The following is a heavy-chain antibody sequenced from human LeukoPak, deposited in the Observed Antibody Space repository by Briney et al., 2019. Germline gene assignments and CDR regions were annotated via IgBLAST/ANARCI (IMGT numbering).Heavy chain of an antibody. D-gene: IGHD6-19*01. V-gene: IGHV3-30*04. CDR3: AKDMSSSGWYGFDY. Sequence: GRSLRLSCTGSEFTFRRYAMFWVRQAPGKGLEWIAVVSHEGTNEYYADSVKDRFTISRDNAKNSLYLQMNSLRAEDTALYYCAKDMSSSGWYGFDYWGQGTLVTVSS. J-gene: IGHJ4*02. CDR2: VSHEGTNE. CDR1: EFTFRRYA.